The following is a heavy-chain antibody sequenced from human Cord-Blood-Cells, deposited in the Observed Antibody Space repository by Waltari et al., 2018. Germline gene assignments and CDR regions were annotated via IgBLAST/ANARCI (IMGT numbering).Heavy chain of an antibody. V-gene: IGHV1-2*02. Sequence: QVQLVQSGAEVKKPGASVKVSCKASGYTFTGYYMHWVRQAPGQGLEWMGWINPNSGGTNYAQKFQVRVTMTRDTSISTAYMELSRLRSDDTAVYYCARWGSYSSSWSSFDYWGQGTLVTVSS. CDR1: GYTFTGYY. J-gene: IGHJ4*02. CDR2: INPNSGGT. CDR3: ARWGSYSSSWSSFDY. D-gene: IGHD6-13*01.